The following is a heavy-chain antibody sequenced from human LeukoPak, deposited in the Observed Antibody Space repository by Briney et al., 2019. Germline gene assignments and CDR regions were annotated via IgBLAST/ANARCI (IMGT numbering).Heavy chain of an antibody. J-gene: IGHJ4*02. D-gene: IGHD3-22*01. CDR1: GITLSNYG. CDR3: ANGGGDYYDSSGYYRFDY. Sequence: PGGSLRLSCAVSGITLSNYGMSWVRQAPGKGLEWVAGISDTGGRTNYADSVKGRFTISRDNSKNTLYLQMNSLRAEDTAVYYCANGGGDYYDSSGYYRFDYWGQGTLVTVSS. V-gene: IGHV3-23*01. CDR2: ISDTGGRT.